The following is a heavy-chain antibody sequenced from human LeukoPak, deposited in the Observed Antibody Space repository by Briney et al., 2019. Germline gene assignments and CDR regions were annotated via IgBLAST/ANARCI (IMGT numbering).Heavy chain of an antibody. CDR3: AKDIAVAGMTFWYFDL. J-gene: IGHJ2*01. CDR1: GFTFSSYD. CDR2: IGTAGDT. V-gene: IGHV3-13*01. Sequence: GGSLRLSCAASGFTFSSYDMHWVRQATGKGLEWVSAIGTAGDTYYPGSVKGRFTISRENAKDSLYLQMNSLRAEDTALYYCAKDIAVAGMTFWYFDLWGRGTLVTVSS. D-gene: IGHD6-19*01.